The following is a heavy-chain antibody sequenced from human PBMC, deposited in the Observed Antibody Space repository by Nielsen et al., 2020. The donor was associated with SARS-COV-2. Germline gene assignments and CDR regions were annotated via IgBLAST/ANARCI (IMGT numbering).Heavy chain of an antibody. CDR2: IWYDGSNK. Sequence: GESLKISCAASGFTFSSYGMHWVRQAPGKGLEWVAVIWYDGSNKYYADSVKGRFTISRDNSKNTLYLQMNSLGAEDTAVYYCARDRELLWFGELSYYFDYWGQGTLVTVSA. V-gene: IGHV3-33*01. J-gene: IGHJ4*02. CDR1: GFTFSSYG. D-gene: IGHD3-10*01. CDR3: ARDRELLWFGELSYYFDY.